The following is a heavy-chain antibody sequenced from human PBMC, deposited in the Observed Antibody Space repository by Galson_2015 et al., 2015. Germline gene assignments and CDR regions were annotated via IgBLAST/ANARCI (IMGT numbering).Heavy chain of an antibody. CDR3: ARKDYGSGSVDV. J-gene: IGHJ6*02. D-gene: IGHD3-10*01. CDR1: GYIFSTYW. Sequence: QSGAEVKKPGDSLKISCKASGYIFSTYWIAWVRQMPGKGLEWMGTIYPGDSDTRYSPPFQGQVTMSADKSISTAYLQWSSLRASDTAMYYCARKDYGSGSVDVWGQGTTVTVSS. V-gene: IGHV5-51*01. CDR2: IYPGDSDT.